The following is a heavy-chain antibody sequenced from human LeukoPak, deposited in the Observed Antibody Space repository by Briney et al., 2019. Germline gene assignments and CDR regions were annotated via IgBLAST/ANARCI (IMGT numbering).Heavy chain of an antibody. CDR2: IIPIFGTA. CDR3: AREGTGDGFFDY. CDR1: GGTFSSYA. Sequence: ASVKVSCKASGGTFSSYAISWVRQAPGQGLEWMGGIIPIFGTANYAQKFQGRVTITADESTSTAYMELSSLRSEDTAVCYCAREGTGDGFFDYWGQGTLVTVSS. D-gene: IGHD5-24*01. J-gene: IGHJ4*02. V-gene: IGHV1-69*13.